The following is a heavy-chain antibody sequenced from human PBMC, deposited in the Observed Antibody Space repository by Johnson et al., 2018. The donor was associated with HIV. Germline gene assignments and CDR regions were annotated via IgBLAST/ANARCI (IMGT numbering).Heavy chain of an antibody. J-gene: IGHJ3*02. CDR1: GFTFSSYW. CDR2: IKQDGSEK. D-gene: IGHD3-22*01. Sequence: VQLVESGGGLVQPGGSLRLSCAASGFTFSSYWMTWVRQAPGKGLEWVANIKQDGSEKYFVDSVEGRFTISRDNAKNSLYLQMNSLRAEDTAVYYCAKGDYYDTRAAFDIWGQGTLVTVSS. V-gene: IGHV3-7*02. CDR3: AKGDYYDTRAAFDI.